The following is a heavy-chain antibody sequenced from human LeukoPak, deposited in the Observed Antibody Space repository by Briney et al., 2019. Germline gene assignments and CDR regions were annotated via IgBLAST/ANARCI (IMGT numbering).Heavy chain of an antibody. Sequence: SETLSLTCAVYGGSFSGYYWSWIRQPPGKGLEWIGEINHSGSTNYKPSLKSRVTISVDTSKNQFSLKLSSVTAADTAVYYCARQYCSSTICAFDYWGQGTLVTVSS. CDR3: ARQYCSSTICAFDY. D-gene: IGHD2-2*01. CDR1: GGSFSGYY. CDR2: INHSGST. V-gene: IGHV4-34*01. J-gene: IGHJ4*02.